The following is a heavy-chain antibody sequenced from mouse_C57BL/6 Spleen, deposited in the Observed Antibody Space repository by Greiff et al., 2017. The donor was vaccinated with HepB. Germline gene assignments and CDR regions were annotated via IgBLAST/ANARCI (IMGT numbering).Heavy chain of an antibody. CDR2: ISSGSSTI. Sequence: VQLQESGGGLVKPGGSLKLSCAASGFTFSDYGMHWVRQAPEKGLEWVAYISSGSSTIYYADTVKGRFTISRDNAKNTLFLQMTSLRSEDTAMYYCARPFTTVVATPDYWGQGTTLTVSS. D-gene: IGHD1-1*01. J-gene: IGHJ2*01. V-gene: IGHV5-17*01. CDR1: GFTFSDYG. CDR3: ARPFTTVVATPDY.